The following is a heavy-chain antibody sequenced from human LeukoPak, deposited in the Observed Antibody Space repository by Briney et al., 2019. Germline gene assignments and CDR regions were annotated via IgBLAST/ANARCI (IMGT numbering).Heavy chain of an antibody. CDR2: IYYTGST. CDR1: DGSISSSNYY. CDR3: ARGTGGAAAADFDP. Sequence: SETLSLTCTVPDGSISSSNYYWGWIRQPPGKGLEYIGAIYYTGSTYYNPSLKSRATISVDTSKNHFSLKLTSVTAADTAVYYCARGTGGAAAADFDPWGQGTLVTVSS. V-gene: IGHV4-39*07. D-gene: IGHD6-13*01. J-gene: IGHJ5*02.